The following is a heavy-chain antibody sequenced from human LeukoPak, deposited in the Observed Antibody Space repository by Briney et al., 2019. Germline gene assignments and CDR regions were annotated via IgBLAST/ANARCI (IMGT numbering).Heavy chain of an antibody. CDR3: ARTMWGLDY. J-gene: IGHJ4*02. V-gene: IGHV3-48*03. Sequence: GGSLRLSCASSGFAFSDYEMNWFGQAPGKGLEWVSYISSSGSIIYYADSVKGRFTISRDNAKRSLFLQMNSLRVEDTAVYYCARTMWGLDYWGQGTLVTVSS. CDR1: GFAFSDYE. CDR2: ISSSGSII. D-gene: IGHD7-27*01.